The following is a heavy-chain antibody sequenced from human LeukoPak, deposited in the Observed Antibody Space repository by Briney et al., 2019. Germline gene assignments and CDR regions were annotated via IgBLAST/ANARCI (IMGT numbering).Heavy chain of an antibody. J-gene: IGHJ4*02. CDR1: GGSFSDYD. CDR3: ARASRVGYSSSWYLDY. D-gene: IGHD6-13*01. CDR2: INHSGST. V-gene: IGHV4-34*01. Sequence: SETLSLTCAVSGGSFSDYDWSWIRQPPGKGLEWIGEINHSGSTNYNPSLKSRVTISVDTSKNQFSLKLSSVTAADTAVYYCARASRVGYSSSWYLDYWGQGTLVTVSS.